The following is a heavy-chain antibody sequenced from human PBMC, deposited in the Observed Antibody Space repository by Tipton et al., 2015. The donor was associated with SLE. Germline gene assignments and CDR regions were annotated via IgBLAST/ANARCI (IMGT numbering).Heavy chain of an antibody. J-gene: IGHJ4*02. CDR2: IGYVYRSQST. CDR3: AREDVVVVPAAYRGGPFDY. D-gene: IGHD2-2*01. V-gene: IGHV4-4*08. CDR1: GGSINDHY. Sequence: TLSLTCTVSGGSINDHYWTWIRQPPGKGLEWIGYIGYVYRSQSTNYNASLKSRVTMSLESSKNQFSPKVTSVTAADTAVYYCAREDVVVVPAAYRGGPFDYWGQGTLVTVSS.